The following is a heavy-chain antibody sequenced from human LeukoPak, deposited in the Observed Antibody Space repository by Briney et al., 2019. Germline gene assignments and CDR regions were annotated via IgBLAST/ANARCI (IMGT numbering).Heavy chain of an antibody. CDR1: GSSISSYY. CDR2: IYTSVST. D-gene: IGHD3-9*01. Sequence: TSETLSLTCTVSGSSISSYYWSWIRQPAGKGLEWIGRIYTSVSTNYNPSLKSRVTMSVGTSKNQFSLKLSSVTAADTAVYYCARALVPYYDILTGYYKHPIDAFDIWGQGTKVTVPS. CDR3: ARALVPYYDILTGYYKHPIDAFDI. J-gene: IGHJ3*02. V-gene: IGHV4-4*07.